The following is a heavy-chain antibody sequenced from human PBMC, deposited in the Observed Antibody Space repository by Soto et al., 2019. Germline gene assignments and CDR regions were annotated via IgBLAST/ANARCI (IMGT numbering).Heavy chain of an antibody. CDR3: ASGISMKVRVQGDAPDKYYCEY. CDR2: INHSVRT. CDR1: GGSFSGYY. Sequence: SETLSLTCAVYGGSFSGYYWTWVRQRPGKGLEWLGEINHSVRTNENPSLKSRITISVDTSKNQFSLNLRSVTAADTAVYYCASGISMKVRVQGDAPDKYYCEYWGQGGMVSVSS. V-gene: IGHV4-34*01. D-gene: IGHD3-22*01. J-gene: IGHJ4*02.